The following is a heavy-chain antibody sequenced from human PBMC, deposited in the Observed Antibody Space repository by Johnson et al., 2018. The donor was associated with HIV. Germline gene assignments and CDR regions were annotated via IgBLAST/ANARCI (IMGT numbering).Heavy chain of an antibody. CDR2: IYSGDRT. V-gene: IGHV3-66*01. CDR3: AGRSSAWYEDAFDI. D-gene: IGHD6-19*01. Sequence: EMQLVESGGGVVRPGGSLRLSCAASGFTFDDYGMNWVRQAPGKGLEWVSVIYSGDRTYSAVSVKGRFTISRDSSKNTLFLQMNSLRVEDTAIYYCAGRSSAWYEDAFDIWGQGTMVTGSS. CDR1: GFTFDDYG. J-gene: IGHJ3*02.